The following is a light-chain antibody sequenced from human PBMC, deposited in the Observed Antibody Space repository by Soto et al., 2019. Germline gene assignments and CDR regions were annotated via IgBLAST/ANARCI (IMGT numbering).Light chain of an antibody. CDR2: DAS. V-gene: IGKV3-11*01. CDR3: QQRTN. Sequence: EIVLTQSPATLSLSPGERATLSCRASQSVSSYLAWYQQKPGQAPRLLIYDASNRATGIPARFSGSGSGTDFTLTISSLEPEDXXVYYCQQRTNFGGGTKVEIK. CDR1: QSVSSY. J-gene: IGKJ4*01.